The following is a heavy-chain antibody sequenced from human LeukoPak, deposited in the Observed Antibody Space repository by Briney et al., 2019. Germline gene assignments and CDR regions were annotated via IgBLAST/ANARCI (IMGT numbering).Heavy chain of an antibody. D-gene: IGHD2-15*01. CDR2: IYYSGST. V-gene: IGHV4-39*07. Sequence: SETLSLTCSVSGGSISSSSYYWGWIRQPPGKGLEWIGSIYYSGSTYYNPSLKSRVTISVHTSKNQFSLKLNSVTAADTAVYYCARVKGVVVAAYYFDYWGQGTLVTVSS. CDR1: GGSISSSSYY. CDR3: ARVKGVVVAAYYFDY. J-gene: IGHJ4*02.